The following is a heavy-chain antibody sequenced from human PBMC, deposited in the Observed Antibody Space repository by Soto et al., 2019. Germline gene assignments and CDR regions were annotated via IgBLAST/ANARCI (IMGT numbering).Heavy chain of an antibody. Sequence: QIQLVQSEGEVRQPGASVKVSCKTSGYTFTNYGVTSVRQAPGQGLEWMGWLNTYNGNTKYAQKLQGRVTMTTDTSTSTAYVELRSLRSDDTAVYYSARAQTPTASDFWGQGTLVTVSS. D-gene: IGHD4-4*01. CDR1: GYTFTNYG. CDR2: LNTYNGNT. J-gene: IGHJ4*02. V-gene: IGHV1-18*01. CDR3: ARAQTPTASDF.